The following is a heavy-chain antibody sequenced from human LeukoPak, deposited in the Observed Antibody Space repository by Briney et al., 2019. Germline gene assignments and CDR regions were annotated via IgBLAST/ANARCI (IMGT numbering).Heavy chain of an antibody. Sequence: PSETLSLTCTVSGGSISSYYWSWIRQPPGKGLEWIGYIYYSGSTNYNPSLKSRVTISVDTSKNQFSLKLSSVTAADTAVYYCARADVDTAAPFDYWGQGTLVTVSS. CDR2: IYYSGST. CDR3: ARADVDTAAPFDY. V-gene: IGHV4-59*08. D-gene: IGHD5-18*01. J-gene: IGHJ4*02. CDR1: GGSISSYY.